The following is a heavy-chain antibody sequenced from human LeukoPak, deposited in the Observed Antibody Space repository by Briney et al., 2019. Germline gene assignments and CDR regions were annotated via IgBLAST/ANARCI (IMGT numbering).Heavy chain of an antibody. V-gene: IGHV1-8*01. Sequence: ASVKVSCKASGYTFTSYDINWVRQATGQGLEWMGWMNPDSANTGYAQKFQGRVTMTGNTSISTAYMELSSLRSEDTAVYYYARGLRGYSYGYLTSFDYWGQGTLVTVSS. D-gene: IGHD5-18*01. CDR3: ARGLRGYSYGYLTSFDY. CDR1: GYTFTSYD. CDR2: MNPDSANT. J-gene: IGHJ4*01.